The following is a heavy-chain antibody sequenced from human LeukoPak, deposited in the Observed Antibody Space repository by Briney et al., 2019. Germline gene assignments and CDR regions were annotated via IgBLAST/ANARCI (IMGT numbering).Heavy chain of an antibody. D-gene: IGHD1-26*01. Sequence: ASVKVSCKASGYTFTSYYMHWVRQAPGQGLEWMGIINPSGGSTSYAQKFQGRVTMTRDMSTSTVYMELSSLRSEDTAVYYCAREWANDAFDIWGQGTMVTVSS. J-gene: IGHJ3*02. CDR2: INPSGGST. CDR1: GYTFTSYY. V-gene: IGHV1-46*01. CDR3: AREWANDAFDI.